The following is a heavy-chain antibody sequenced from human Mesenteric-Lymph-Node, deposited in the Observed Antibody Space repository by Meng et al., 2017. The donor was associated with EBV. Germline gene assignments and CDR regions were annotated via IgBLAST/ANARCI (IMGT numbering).Heavy chain of an antibody. CDR2: ISSSGSAI. CDR1: GFTFSDYF. D-gene: IGHD4-23*01. CDR3: VREMWADYGGNPPAY. V-gene: IGHV3-11*01. Sequence: VGLGGALVSPGASLTPSVDASGFTFSDYFMSWIRQAPGKGLELVSYISSSGSAIDYANSVKGRFTISRDNAKNSVYLHMNSLRAEDTAVYYCVREMWADYGGNPPAYWGQGTLVTASS. J-gene: IGHJ4*02.